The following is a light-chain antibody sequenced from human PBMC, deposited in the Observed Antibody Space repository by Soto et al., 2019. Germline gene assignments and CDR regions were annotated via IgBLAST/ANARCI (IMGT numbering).Light chain of an antibody. Sequence: DIHMTQSPSTLSGSVVDRVTITCLARQTISSWLSWYQQKPGKAPKLLIYKASTLKSGVPSRFSGSGSGTEFTLTISSLQPDDFATYYCQHYNSYSEAFGQGTKVDIK. CDR3: QHYNSYSEA. CDR1: QTISSW. V-gene: IGKV1-5*03. CDR2: KAS. J-gene: IGKJ1*01.